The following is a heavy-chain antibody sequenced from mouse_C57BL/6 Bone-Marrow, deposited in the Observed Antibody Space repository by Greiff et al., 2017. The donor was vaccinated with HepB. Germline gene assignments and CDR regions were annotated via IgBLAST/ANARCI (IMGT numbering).Heavy chain of an antibody. CDR1: GFTFSSYA. D-gene: IGHD2-2*01. CDR3: TRGTTPLVSYAMDY. Sequence: EVQGVESGEGLVKPGGSLKLSCAASGFTFSSYAMSWVRQTPEKRLEWVAYISIGGDYIYYADTLKGRFTISRDKARNTMYLQMSSLKSEDTAMYDCTRGTTPLVSYAMDYWGQGTSVTVSS. J-gene: IGHJ4*01. CDR2: ISIGGDYI. V-gene: IGHV5-9-1*02.